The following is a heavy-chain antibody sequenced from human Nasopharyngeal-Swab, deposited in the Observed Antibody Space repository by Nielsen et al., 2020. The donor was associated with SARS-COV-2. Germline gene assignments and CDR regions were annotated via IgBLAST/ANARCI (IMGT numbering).Heavy chain of an antibody. CDR2: IRSKANSYAT. CDR3: TSLEYSSSSGAGAYYYYYMDV. D-gene: IGHD6-6*01. J-gene: IGHJ6*03. V-gene: IGHV3-73*01. CDR1: GFTSSGSA. Sequence: GGSLRLSCAASGFTSSGSAMHWVRRASGKGLEWVDRIRSKANSYATAYAASVKGRFTISRDDSKNTAYLQMNSLKTEDTAVYYCTSLEYSSSSGAGAYYYYYMDVWGKGATVTVSS.